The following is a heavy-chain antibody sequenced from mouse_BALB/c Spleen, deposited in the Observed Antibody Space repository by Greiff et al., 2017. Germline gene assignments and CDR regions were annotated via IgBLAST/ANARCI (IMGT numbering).Heavy chain of an antibody. CDR3: ARSGGYYYFDY. Sequence: VQLKESGPELVKPGASVKMSCKASGYTFTSYVMHWVKQKPGQGLEWIGYINPYNDGTKYNEKFKGKATLTSDKSSSTAYMELSSLTSEDSAVYYCARSGGYYYFDYWGQGTTLTVSS. V-gene: IGHV1-14*01. CDR2: INPYNDGT. D-gene: IGHD2-3*01. J-gene: IGHJ2*01. CDR1: GYTFTSYV.